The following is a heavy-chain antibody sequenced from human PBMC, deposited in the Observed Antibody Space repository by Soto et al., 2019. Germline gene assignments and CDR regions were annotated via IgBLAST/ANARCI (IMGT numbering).Heavy chain of an antibody. D-gene: IGHD2-2*03. CDR1: GFTFSSYA. CDR2: ISGSGGST. J-gene: IGHJ4*02. V-gene: IGHV3-23*01. Sequence: GGSLRLSCAASGFTFSSYAMSWVRQAPGKGLEWVSAISGSGGSTYYADSVKGRFTISRDNSKNTLYLQMNSLRAEDTAVYYCAKGDPGYCSSTSCYGGADYWGQGTLVTVSS. CDR3: AKGDPGYCSSTSCYGGADY.